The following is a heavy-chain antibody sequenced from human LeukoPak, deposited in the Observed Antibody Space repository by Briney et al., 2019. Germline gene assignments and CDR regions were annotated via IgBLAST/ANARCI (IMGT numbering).Heavy chain of an antibody. CDR3: ARETAAAGDY. CDR1: GFTLSSNY. CDR2: IYSGGST. V-gene: IGHV3-53*01. J-gene: IGHJ4*02. Sequence: GGSLRLSCAASGFTLSSNYMSWVRQAPGKGLEWVSVIYSGGSTYYADSVKGRFTISRDNSKNTLYLQMNSLRAEDTAVYYCARETAAAGDYWGQGTLVTVSS. D-gene: IGHD6-13*01.